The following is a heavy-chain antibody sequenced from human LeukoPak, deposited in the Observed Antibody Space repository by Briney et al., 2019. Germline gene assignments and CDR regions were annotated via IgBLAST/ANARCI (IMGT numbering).Heavy chain of an antibody. D-gene: IGHD3-3*01. CDR3: ARHVGSGITIFGVVTTNYFDY. V-gene: IGHV4-39*01. CDR1: GGSISSSSYY. CDR2: IYYSGST. Sequence: PSETLSLTCTVSGGSISSSSYYWGWIRRPPGKGLEWIGSIYYSGSTYYNPSLKSRVTISVDTSKNQFSLKLSSVTAADTAVYYCARHVGSGITIFGVVTTNYFDYWGQGTLVTVSS. J-gene: IGHJ4*02.